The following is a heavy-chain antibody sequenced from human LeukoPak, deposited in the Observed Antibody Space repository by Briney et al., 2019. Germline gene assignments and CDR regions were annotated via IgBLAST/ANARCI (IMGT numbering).Heavy chain of an antibody. V-gene: IGHV1-69*06. J-gene: IGHJ4*02. CDR2: IIPIFGTA. CDR3: ARDLGAARPFDY. Sequence: GASVKVSCKASGYTFTSYDINWVRQATGQGLEWMGGIIPIFGTANYAQKFQGRVTITADKSTSTAYMELSSLRSEDTAVYYCARDLGAARPFDYWGQGTLVTASS. D-gene: IGHD6-6*01. CDR1: GYTFTSYD.